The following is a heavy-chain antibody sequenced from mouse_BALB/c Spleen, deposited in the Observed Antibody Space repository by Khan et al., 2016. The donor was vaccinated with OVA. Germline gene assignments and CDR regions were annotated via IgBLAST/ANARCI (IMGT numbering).Heavy chain of an antibody. D-gene: IGHD1-3*01. CDR3: AREWAAWFPY. V-gene: IGHV1-77*01. CDR2: FYPGSDNT. CDR1: GYTFTDYY. J-gene: IGHJ3*01. Sequence: QIQLVQSGAELARPGASVKLSCKASGYTFTDYYINWMRQRTGQGLEWIGEFYPGSDNTYYNEKFKGKATLTAAKSSSTAYMQLISLTSEDSAVYFCAREWAAWFPYWGQGTLVTVSA.